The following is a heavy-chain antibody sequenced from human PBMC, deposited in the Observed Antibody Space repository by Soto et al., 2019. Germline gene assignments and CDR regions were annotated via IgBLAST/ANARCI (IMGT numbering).Heavy chain of an antibody. CDR2: IIPILGIA. V-gene: IGHV1-69*04. CDR1: GGTFSSYT. J-gene: IGHJ5*02. Sequence: SVKVSCKASGGTFSSYTISWVRQAPGQGLEWMGRIIPILGIANYAQKFQGRVTITADKSTSTAYMELSSLRSEDTAVYYCAREGPYNCFDPWGQGTLVTVSS. CDR3: AREGPYNCFDP.